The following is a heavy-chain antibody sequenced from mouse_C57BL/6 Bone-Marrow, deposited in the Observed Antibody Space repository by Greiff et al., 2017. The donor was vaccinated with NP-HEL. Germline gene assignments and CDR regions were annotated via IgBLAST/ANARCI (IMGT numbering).Heavy chain of an antibody. V-gene: IGHV1-39*01. CDR3: AREGLFAY. CDR1: GYSFTDYS. J-gene: IGHJ3*01. Sequence: EVQLVESGPELVKPGASVKISCKASGYSFTDYSMRWAKQSNGKSLEWIGVINPNCGSTSYNEQFKGKATLTVDQSSSTAYMQLNSLTSEDSAVYYCAREGLFAYWGKGTLVTVSA. CDR2: INPNCGST.